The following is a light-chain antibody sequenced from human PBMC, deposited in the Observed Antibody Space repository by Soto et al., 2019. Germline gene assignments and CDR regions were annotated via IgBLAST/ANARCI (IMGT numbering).Light chain of an antibody. J-gene: IGKJ4*01. CDR3: QQANSLPLT. Sequence: DIQMTQSPSTLSAYEGDRVTITCRASQSISNWLAWYQQKPGKAPKLLIYAASGLQSGVPSRFSGRGSGTDFTLTITSLQPEDFAAYYCQQANSLPLTFGGGTKV. V-gene: IGKV1-12*01. CDR2: AAS. CDR1: QSISNW.